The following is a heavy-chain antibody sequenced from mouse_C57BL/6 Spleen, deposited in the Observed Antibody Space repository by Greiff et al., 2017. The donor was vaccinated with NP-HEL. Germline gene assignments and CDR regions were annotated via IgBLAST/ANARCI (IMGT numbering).Heavy chain of an antibody. D-gene: IGHD4-1*01. V-gene: IGHV1-54*01. CDR1: GYAFTNYL. CDR2: INPGSGGT. J-gene: IGHJ2*01. Sequence: VKLMESGAELVRPGTSVKVSCKASGYAFTNYLIEWVKQRPGQGLEWIGVINPGSGGTNYNEKFKGKATLTADKSSSTAYMQLSSLTSEDSAVYFCARTGREKNYWGQGTTLTVSS. CDR3: ARTGREKNY.